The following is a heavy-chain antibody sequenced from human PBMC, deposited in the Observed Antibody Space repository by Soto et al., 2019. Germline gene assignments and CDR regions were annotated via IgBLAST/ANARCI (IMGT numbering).Heavy chain of an antibody. V-gene: IGHV4-30-4*01. D-gene: IGHD1-26*01. J-gene: IGHJ4*02. CDR3: ARETGASTGGFDY. CDR1: GGSISSGDYY. CDR2: IYYSGST. Sequence: PSETLSLTCTVSGGSISSGDYYWSWIRQPPGKGLEWIGNIYYSGSTYYNPSLKSRITISLDTSKKQFSLKVRSVTAADTAVYYCARETGASTGGFDYWGQGTLVT.